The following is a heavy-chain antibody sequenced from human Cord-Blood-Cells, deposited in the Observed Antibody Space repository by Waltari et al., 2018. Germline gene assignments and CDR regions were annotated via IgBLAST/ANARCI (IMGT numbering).Heavy chain of an antibody. D-gene: IGHD3-16*01. CDR3: ARDLGGGWFDP. CDR2: IGYDGSNK. J-gene: IGHJ5*02. Sequence: QVQLVESGGGVVQPGRSLRLSCAAPGVTISSYGMHWVRQAPGKGLEWVAVIGYDGSNKYYADSVKGRFTISRDNSKNTLYLQMNSLRAEDTAVYYCARDLGGGWFDPWGQGTLVTVSS. CDR1: GVTISSYG. V-gene: IGHV3-33*01.